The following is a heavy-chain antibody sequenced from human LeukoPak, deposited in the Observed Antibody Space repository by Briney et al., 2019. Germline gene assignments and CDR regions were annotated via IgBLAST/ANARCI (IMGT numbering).Heavy chain of an antibody. V-gene: IGHV6-1*01. J-gene: IGHJ3*02. Sequence: SQTLSLTCAIFGDSVSRNNAGWSWIRQSPSRVLEWLGRTYYRSKWYSDFAPSVTNRITINPDTSKNHFSLRLNSVPATDTAVYYCAIDLSIISAFDIWGQGTMVTVSS. CDR2: TYYRSKWYS. CDR1: GDSVSRNNAG. CDR3: AIDLSIISAFDI. D-gene: IGHD3-9*01.